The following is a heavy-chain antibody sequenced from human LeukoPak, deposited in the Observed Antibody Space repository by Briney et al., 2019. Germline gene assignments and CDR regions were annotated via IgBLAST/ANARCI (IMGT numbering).Heavy chain of an antibody. J-gene: IGHJ5*02. CDR1: GFTFSSYA. V-gene: IGHV4-34*01. CDR3: ASRAMVRGVIP. CDR2: INHSGST. D-gene: IGHD3-10*01. Sequence: GSLRLSCAASGFTFSSYAMSWIRQPPGKGLEWIGEINHSGSTNYNPSLKSRVTISVDTSKNQFSLKLSSVTAADTAVYYCASRAMVRGVIPWGQGTLVTVSS.